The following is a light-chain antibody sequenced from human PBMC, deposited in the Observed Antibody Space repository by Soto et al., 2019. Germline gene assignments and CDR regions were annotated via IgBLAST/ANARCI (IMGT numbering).Light chain of an antibody. CDR2: EVS. J-gene: IGLJ1*01. V-gene: IGLV2-14*01. CDR3: SSYTSSSPRV. CDR1: SSDVGGYNY. Sequence: QSVMTQPASVAGSPRPSITISCTGISSDVGGYNYVSWYQQHPGKAPKLMIYEVSNRPSGVSNRFSGSKSGNTASLTISGLQAEDEADYYCSSYTSSSPRVFGTGTKVTVL.